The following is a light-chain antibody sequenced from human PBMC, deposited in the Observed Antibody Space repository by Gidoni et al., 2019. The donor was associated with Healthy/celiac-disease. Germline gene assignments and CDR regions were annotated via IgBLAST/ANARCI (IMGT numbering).Light chain of an antibody. V-gene: IGKV3-20*01. Sequence: ELVLTQSPGTLSLSPGERATLSCRASQSVSSSYLAWYQQNPGQAPRLLIYGASSRATGIPDRFSGSGSGTDFTLTISRLEPEDFAVYYCQQYGSSPPFGPGTKVDIK. J-gene: IGKJ3*01. CDR3: QQYGSSPP. CDR2: GAS. CDR1: QSVSSSY.